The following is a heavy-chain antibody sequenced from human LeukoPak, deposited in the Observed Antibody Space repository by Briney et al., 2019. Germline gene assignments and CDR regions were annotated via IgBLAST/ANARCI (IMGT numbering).Heavy chain of an antibody. CDR1: GGTFSSYA. V-gene: IGHV1-69*05. Sequence: ASVKVSCKASGGTFSSYAISWVRQAPGQGLEWMGGIIPIFGTANHAQKFQGRVTITTDESTSTAFMELSSLRSEDTAVYYCATDYYDSSGYPYYFDYWGQGTLVTVSS. J-gene: IGHJ4*02. D-gene: IGHD3-22*01. CDR3: ATDYYDSSGYPYYFDY. CDR2: IIPIFGTA.